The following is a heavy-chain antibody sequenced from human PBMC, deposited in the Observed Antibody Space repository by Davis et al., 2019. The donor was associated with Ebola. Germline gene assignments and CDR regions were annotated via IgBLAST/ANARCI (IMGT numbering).Heavy chain of an antibody. CDR1: GYTFIYYY. Sequence: ASVKVSCKAFGYTFIYYYINWVRQTPGQGLEWMGRINPKSGATTYAQRFQCRVTMTRDTSSGTAYMDLGSLKSDDTAVYYCARGPAANAPLDYWGQGTLVTVSS. CDR2: INPKSGAT. J-gene: IGHJ4*02. CDR3: ARGPAANAPLDY. V-gene: IGHV1-2*02. D-gene: IGHD2-2*01.